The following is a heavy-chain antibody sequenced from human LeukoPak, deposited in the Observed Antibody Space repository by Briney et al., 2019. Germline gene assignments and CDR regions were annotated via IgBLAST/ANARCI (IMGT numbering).Heavy chain of an antibody. Sequence: GGSLRLSCAASGFTFSSYWTHWARQAPGKGLVWVSRINSDGISTSYADSVKGRFTISRDNAKNTLYLQMNSLRADDTAVYYCAKGGATVIDYWGQGTLVTVSS. V-gene: IGHV3-74*01. CDR1: GFTFSSYW. J-gene: IGHJ4*02. CDR2: INSDGIST. CDR3: AKGGATVIDY. D-gene: IGHD4-17*01.